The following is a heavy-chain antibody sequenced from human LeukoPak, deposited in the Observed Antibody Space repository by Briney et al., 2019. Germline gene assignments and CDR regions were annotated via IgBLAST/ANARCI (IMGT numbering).Heavy chain of an antibody. Sequence: GGSLRLSCTVSGFTFSSYNMNWVRQAPGKGLEWVSIISSSSSYIYYADSVKGRFTISRDNAKNTLYLQMNSLRAEDTAVYYCAKGLWFGESKADAFDIWGQGTMVTVSS. CDR2: ISSSSSYI. V-gene: IGHV3-21*04. CDR1: GFTFSSYN. D-gene: IGHD3-10*01. J-gene: IGHJ3*02. CDR3: AKGLWFGESKADAFDI.